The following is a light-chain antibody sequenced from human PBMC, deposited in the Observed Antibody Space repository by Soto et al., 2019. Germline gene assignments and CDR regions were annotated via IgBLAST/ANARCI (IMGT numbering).Light chain of an antibody. CDR2: AAS. Sequence: IQMTQSPSSLSATVGDRVTITCRASRDVSSYLGWYQQKPGKAPELLIYAASTLQSGVPLRFSGSGSGTEFALTISSLQPEDFAPYYCQQLSYYPRTFGQGTQL. CDR3: QQLSYYPRT. CDR1: RDVSSY. V-gene: IGKV1-9*01. J-gene: IGKJ2*01.